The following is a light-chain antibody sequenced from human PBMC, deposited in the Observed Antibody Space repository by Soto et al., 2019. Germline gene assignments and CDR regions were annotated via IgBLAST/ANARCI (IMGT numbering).Light chain of an antibody. CDR1: QSVNNNY. J-gene: IGKJ2*01. Sequence: EIVLTQSPGTLSLSPGERATLSCRASQSVNNNYLAWYQQKPGQAPRLLIYGASSRATGIPDRFSGSASGTDFTLTISRLEPEDFAVYYCQQYRSSQYTFGQGTKLEIK. CDR2: GAS. CDR3: QQYRSSQYT. V-gene: IGKV3-20*01.